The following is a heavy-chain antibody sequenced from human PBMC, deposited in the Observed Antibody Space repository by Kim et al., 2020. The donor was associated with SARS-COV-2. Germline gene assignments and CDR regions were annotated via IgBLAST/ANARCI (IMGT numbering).Heavy chain of an antibody. J-gene: IGHJ3*02. CDR2: ISSNGGST. CDR3: ARVISPYDILTVGDDAFDI. V-gene: IGHV3-64*01. CDR1: GFTFSSYA. Sequence: GGSLRLSCAASGFTFSSYAMHWVRQAPGKGLEYVSAISSNGGSTYYANSVKGRFTISRDNSKNTLYLQMGSLRAEDMAVYYCARVISPYDILTVGDDAFDIWGQGTMVTVSS. D-gene: IGHD3-9*01.